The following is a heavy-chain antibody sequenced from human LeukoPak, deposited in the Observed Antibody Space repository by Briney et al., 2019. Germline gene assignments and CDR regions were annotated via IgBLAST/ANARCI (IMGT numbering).Heavy chain of an antibody. CDR1: GFTFSSFG. D-gene: IGHD3-10*01. V-gene: IGHV3-48*02. CDR3: AKVIRGGYGMDV. Sequence: GGSLRLSCAASGFTFSSFGMNWVRQAPGKGLEWVSYISYSGSLTDHADSVKGRFTISRDNAKNSLYLQLNSLRDEDTAVYFCAKVIRGGYGMDVWGQGTTVTAS. J-gene: IGHJ6*02. CDR2: ISYSGSLT.